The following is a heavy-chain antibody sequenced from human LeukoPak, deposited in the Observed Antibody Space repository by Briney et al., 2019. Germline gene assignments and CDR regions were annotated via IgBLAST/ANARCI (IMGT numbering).Heavy chain of an antibody. CDR3: ARGDDSGYYDYFDY. V-gene: IGHV3-53*01. J-gene: IGHJ4*02. Sequence: GGSLRLSCAASGFTVDSNYLSWVRQAPGKGLEWVSTIYTGGNTYYAASVKGRFTISRDFSKDTVFLHMNSLRAEDTAMYYCARGDDSGYYDYFDYWGQGALVTVSS. D-gene: IGHD3-22*01. CDR1: GFTVDSNY. CDR2: IYTGGNT.